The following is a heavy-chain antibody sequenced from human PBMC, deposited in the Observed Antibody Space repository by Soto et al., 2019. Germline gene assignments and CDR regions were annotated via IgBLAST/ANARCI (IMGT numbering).Heavy chain of an antibody. CDR2: IIPILGIA. V-gene: IGHV1-69*08. CDR3: ARDSCSSTSCYHYYYGMDV. J-gene: IGHJ6*02. D-gene: IGHD2-2*01. CDR1: GGTFSSYT. Sequence: QVQLVQSGAEVKKPGSSVKVSCKASGGTFSSYTISWVRQAPGQGLEWMGRIIPILGIANYAQKFQGRVTITADKSTCTAYMELSSLRSEDTAVYYCARDSCSSTSCYHYYYGMDVWGQGTTVTVSS.